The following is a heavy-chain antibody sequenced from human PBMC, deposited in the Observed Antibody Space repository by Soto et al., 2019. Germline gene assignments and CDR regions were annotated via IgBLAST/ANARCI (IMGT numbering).Heavy chain of an antibody. CDR2: IYYSGST. V-gene: IGHV4-59*01. J-gene: IGHJ4*02. CDR3: ARAYGGYADY. Sequence: SETLSLTCTVSGGSISSYYWSWIRQPPGKGLEWIGYIYYSGSTNYNPSLKSRVTISVDTSKNQFSLKLSSVTAADTAVYYCARAYGGYADYWGQGALDIGSS. CDR1: GGSISSYY. D-gene: IGHD5-12*01.